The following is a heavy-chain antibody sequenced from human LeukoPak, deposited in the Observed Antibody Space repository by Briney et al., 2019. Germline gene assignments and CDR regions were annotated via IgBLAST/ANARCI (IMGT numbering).Heavy chain of an antibody. D-gene: IGHD5-12*01. Sequence: GGSLRLSCAASGFTFSSYSMNWVRQAPGKGLEWVSSISSSSSYIYYADSVKGRFTISRDNAKNSLYLQMNSLRAEDTAVYYCASSIMGYSGYEEPRPFDYWGQGTLVTVSS. CDR1: GFTFSSYS. V-gene: IGHV3-21*04. CDR2: ISSSSSYI. CDR3: ASSIMGYSGYEEPRPFDY. J-gene: IGHJ4*02.